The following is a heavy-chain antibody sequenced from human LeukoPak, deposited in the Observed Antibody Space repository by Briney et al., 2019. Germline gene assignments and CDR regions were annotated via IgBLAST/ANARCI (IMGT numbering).Heavy chain of an antibody. CDR3: ARRDDGASPWHH. V-gene: IGHV3-48*01. J-gene: IGHJ5*02. CDR2: ISGINNDT. Sequence: GGSLRLSWVLSSFTFSRFCMNWVRQTRGEGREWLSCISGINNDTYYSESVKGRFPISRDNAKNPVYLQMNSLRPEDTGIYYCARRDDGASPWHHWGPGTLVTVSS. CDR1: SFTFSRFC. D-gene: IGHD4-17*01.